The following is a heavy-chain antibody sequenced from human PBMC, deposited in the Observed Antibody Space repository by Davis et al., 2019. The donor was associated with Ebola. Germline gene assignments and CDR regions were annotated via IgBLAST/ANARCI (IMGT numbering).Heavy chain of an antibody. Sequence: GGSLRLSCADSGITFSRHWMTWVRQAPGKGLEWVANIKQDGSEKYYVDSVKGRFTISRDNAENSVYLQMNSLRAEDTAVYYCAKADRLDYWGQGTLVTVSS. CDR2: IKQDGSEK. CDR1: GITFSRHW. V-gene: IGHV3-7*01. D-gene: IGHD3-16*01. CDR3: AKADRLDY. J-gene: IGHJ4*02.